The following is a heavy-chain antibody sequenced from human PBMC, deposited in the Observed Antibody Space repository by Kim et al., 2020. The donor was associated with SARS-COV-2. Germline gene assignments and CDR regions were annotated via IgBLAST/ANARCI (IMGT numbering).Heavy chain of an antibody. J-gene: IGHJ4*02. CDR3: ARARAAYYDSSGYYY. Sequence: GGSLRLSCAASGFTVSSNYMSWVRQAPGKGLEWVSVIYSGGSTYYADSVKGRFTISRHNSKNTLYLQMNSLRAEDTAVYYCARARAAYYDSSGYYYWGQGTLVTVSS. D-gene: IGHD3-22*01. V-gene: IGHV3-53*04. CDR1: GFTVSSNY. CDR2: IYSGGST.